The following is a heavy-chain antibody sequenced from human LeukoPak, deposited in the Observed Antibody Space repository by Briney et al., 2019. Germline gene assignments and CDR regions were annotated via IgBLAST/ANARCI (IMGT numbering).Heavy chain of an antibody. Sequence: SETLFLTCTVSGGSVSSYYWSWIRQPPGKGLEWIGYIYYSGSTNYNPSLKSRVTISVDTSKNQFSLRLSSVTAADTAVYYCARVDYGSGTYLEITYWGQGALVTVSS. D-gene: IGHD3-10*01. V-gene: IGHV4-59*02. CDR3: ARVDYGSGTYLEITY. J-gene: IGHJ4*02. CDR1: GGSVSSYY. CDR2: IYYSGST.